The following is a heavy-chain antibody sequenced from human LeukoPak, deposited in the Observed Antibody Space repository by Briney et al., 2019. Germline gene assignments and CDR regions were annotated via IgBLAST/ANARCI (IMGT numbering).Heavy chain of an antibody. CDR2: IYYSGST. CDR1: GVSISSNSYY. V-gene: IGHV4-39*01. Sequence: SETLSLTCTVSGVSISSNSYYWGWIRQPPGKGLEWIGSIYYSGSTYYNPSLKSRVTISVDTSKNQFSLKLSSVTAADTAVYYCARQTYYDFWSGYYDYWGQGTLVTVSS. J-gene: IGHJ4*02. D-gene: IGHD3-3*01. CDR3: ARQTYYDFWSGYYDY.